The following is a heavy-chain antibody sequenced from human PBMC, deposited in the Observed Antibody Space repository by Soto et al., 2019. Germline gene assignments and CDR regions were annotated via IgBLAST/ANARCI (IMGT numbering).Heavy chain of an antibody. V-gene: IGHV1-46*03. Sequence: QVQLVQSGAEVKKPGASVKVSCKASGYTFTSYYMHWVRQAPGQGLERMVIIKPSGGSTSYAQKIQGRVTMTRDTSTSTVYMELRSLRFEDTAAYYCATDNGSGRPPFDYWGQGTLVTDSS. CDR3: ATDNGSGRPPFDY. D-gene: IGHD3-10*01. CDR1: GYTFTSYY. J-gene: IGHJ4*02. CDR2: IKPSGGST.